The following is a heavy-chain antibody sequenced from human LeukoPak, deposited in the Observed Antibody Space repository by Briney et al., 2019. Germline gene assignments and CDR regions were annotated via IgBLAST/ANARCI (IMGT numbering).Heavy chain of an antibody. V-gene: IGHV4-38-2*01. CDR1: GYSISSGYY. CDR2: IYHSGST. CDR3: AGSMVRGVIKLDY. J-gene: IGHJ4*02. Sequence: SETLSLTCAVSGYSISSGYYWGWIRQPPGKGLEWIGSIYHSGSTYYNPSLKSRVTISVDTSKTQFSLKLSSVTAANTAVYYCAGSMVRGVIKLDYWGQGTLVTVSS. D-gene: IGHD3-10*01.